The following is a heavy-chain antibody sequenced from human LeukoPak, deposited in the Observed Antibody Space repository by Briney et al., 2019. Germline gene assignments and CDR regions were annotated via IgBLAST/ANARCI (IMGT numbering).Heavy chain of an antibody. Sequence: GGSLRLSCAASGFTFSSHNMNWVRQAPGKGLEWVSSISSSSSYIYYADSVKGRFTISRDNAKNSLYLQMNSLRAEDTAVYYCARDLGGYCSGGSCSNFDYWGQGTLVTVSS. V-gene: IGHV3-21*01. CDR3: ARDLGGYCSGGSCSNFDY. CDR2: ISSSSSYI. D-gene: IGHD2-15*01. J-gene: IGHJ4*02. CDR1: GFTFSSHN.